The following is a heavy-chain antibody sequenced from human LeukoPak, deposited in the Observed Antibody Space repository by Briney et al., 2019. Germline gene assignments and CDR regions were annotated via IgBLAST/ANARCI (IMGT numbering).Heavy chain of an antibody. CDR2: IKQDGSEK. CDR1: GFTFSNYW. V-gene: IGHV3-7*01. Sequence: GGSLRLSCAASGFTFSNYWMSWVRQAPGRGLEWVANIKQDGSEKYYVDSVKGRFTISRDSAESSLYLQMNSLRAEDTAVYYCARGKAFDDWGQGTLVIVSS. J-gene: IGHJ4*02. CDR3: ARGKAFDD.